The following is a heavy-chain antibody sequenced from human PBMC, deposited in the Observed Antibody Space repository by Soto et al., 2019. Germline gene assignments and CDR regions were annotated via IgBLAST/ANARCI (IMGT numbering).Heavy chain of an antibody. D-gene: IGHD4-17*01. V-gene: IGHV3-30*18. CDR1: GLPFSSYG. CDR2: IPYDGSKK. CDR3: ANTLSTVDYDMDV. J-gene: IGHJ6*02. Sequence: QVQLVESGGGVVQPGRSLRLSCAASGLPFSSYGMHWVRQAPGKGLEWVALIPYDGSKKYYADSVKGRFTISRDNSKKMLYLQMNSLRAEDTAVYYCANTLSTVDYDMDVWGQGTTVIVSS.